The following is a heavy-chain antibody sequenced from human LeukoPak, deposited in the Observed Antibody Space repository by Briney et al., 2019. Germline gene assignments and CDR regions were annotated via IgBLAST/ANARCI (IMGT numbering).Heavy chain of an antibody. CDR3: ATGGAYCGADCYLPAFDY. CDR2: IYYSGST. J-gene: IGHJ4*02. Sequence: SETLSLTRTVSGGSISTPGYYWSWIRQHPGKGLEWIGYIYYSGSTYYNPSLRSRVTISVDTSKNQFSLKLSSVTGADTAVYYCATGGAYCGADCYLPAFDYWGQGTLVTVSS. V-gene: IGHV4-31*03. CDR1: GGSISTPGYY. D-gene: IGHD2-21*02.